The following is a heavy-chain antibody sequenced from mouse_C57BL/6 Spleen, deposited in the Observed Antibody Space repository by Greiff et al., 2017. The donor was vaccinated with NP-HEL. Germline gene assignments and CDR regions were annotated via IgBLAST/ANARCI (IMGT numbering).Heavy chain of an antibody. Sequence: VQLQQPGAELVRPGSSVKLSCKASGYTFTSYWMDWVKQRPGQGLEWIGNIYPSDSETHYNQKFKDKATLTVDKSSSTAYMQLSSLTSEDSAVYYCARRYSNYEGAMDYWGQGTSVTVSS. J-gene: IGHJ4*01. D-gene: IGHD2-5*01. CDR2: IYPSDSET. V-gene: IGHV1-61*01. CDR1: GYTFTSYW. CDR3: ARRYSNYEGAMDY.